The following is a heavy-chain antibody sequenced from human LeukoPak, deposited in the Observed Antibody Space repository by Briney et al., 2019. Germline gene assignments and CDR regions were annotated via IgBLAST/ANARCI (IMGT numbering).Heavy chain of an antibody. D-gene: IGHD2-8*01. Sequence: SQTLSLTCTVSGGSISSGGYYWSWIRQHPGKGLEWIGYIYYSGSTYYNPSLKSRVTISVGTSKNQFSLKLSSVTAADTAVYYCARDPGVTGYFDLWGRGTLVTVSS. CDR3: ARDPGVTGYFDL. CDR1: GGSISSGGYY. V-gene: IGHV4-31*03. CDR2: IYYSGST. J-gene: IGHJ2*01.